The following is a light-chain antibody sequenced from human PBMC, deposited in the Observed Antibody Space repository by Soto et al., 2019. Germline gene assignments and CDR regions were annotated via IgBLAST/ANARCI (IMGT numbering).Light chain of an antibody. V-gene: IGKV1-5*03. J-gene: IGKJ1*01. CDR2: KAS. Sequence: IQMTQSPSTLSASVGDRVTITCRASQTIGSWLAWYQAKPGKAPNLLIYKASTLGSGVPSRFSGSGSGTEFTLTINSLQPHDFGTYYCQQYDTYWTFGQGTKVEIK. CDR3: QQYDTYWT. CDR1: QTIGSW.